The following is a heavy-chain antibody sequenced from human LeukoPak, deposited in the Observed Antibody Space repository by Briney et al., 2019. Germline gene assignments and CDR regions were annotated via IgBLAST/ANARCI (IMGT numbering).Heavy chain of an antibody. J-gene: IGHJ4*02. CDR2: IYYSGST. D-gene: IGHD1-26*01. CDR1: GGSISSYY. CDR3: ARGGGSYLADY. Sequence: SETMSLTYTVSGGSISSYYWSWTRQPPGKGLEWIGYIYYSGSTNYNPSLKSRVTISVDTSKNQFSLKLSSVTAADTAVYYCARGGGSYLADYWGQGTLVTVSS. V-gene: IGHV4-59*01.